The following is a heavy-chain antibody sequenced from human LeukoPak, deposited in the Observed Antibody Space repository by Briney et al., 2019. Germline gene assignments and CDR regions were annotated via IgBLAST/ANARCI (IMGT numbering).Heavy chain of an antibody. D-gene: IGHD3-10*01. J-gene: IGHJ6*02. CDR2: IYSGGST. Sequence: PGGSLRLSCAASGFTFSSYAMSWVRQAPGKGLEWVSVIYSGGSTYSADSVKGRFTISRDNSKNTLFLQMNSLRAEDTAEYYCARVRYYGSGSPDQNYGLDVWGQGTTVTVSS. CDR3: ARVRYYGSGSPDQNYGLDV. V-gene: IGHV3-66*01. CDR1: GFTFSSYA.